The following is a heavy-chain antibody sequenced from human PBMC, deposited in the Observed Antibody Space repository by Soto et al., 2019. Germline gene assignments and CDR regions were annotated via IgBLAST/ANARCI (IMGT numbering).Heavy chain of an antibody. V-gene: IGHV3-21*01. CDR2: ISSSSSYI. D-gene: IGHD5-12*01. CDR3: ARVAYSGKGHYFDY. J-gene: IGHJ4*02. Sequence: EVQLVESGGGLVKPGGSLRLSCAASGFTFSSYSMNWVRQAPGKGLEWVSSISSSSSYIYYADSVKGRFTISRDNAKNSPYLQMNRLRAEDTAVYYCARVAYSGKGHYFDYWGQGTLVTVSS. CDR1: GFTFSSYS.